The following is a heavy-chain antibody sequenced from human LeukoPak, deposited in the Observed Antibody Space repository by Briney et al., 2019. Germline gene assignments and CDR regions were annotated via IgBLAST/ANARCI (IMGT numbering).Heavy chain of an antibody. J-gene: IGHJ5*02. CDR2: ISYDGSNK. CDR3: AREVFVREQQPVSGRLEAWFDP. CDR1: GFTFSSYA. V-gene: IGHV3-30*04. D-gene: IGHD6-13*01. Sequence: GRSLRLSCAASGFTFSSYAMHWVRQAPGKGLEWVAVISYDGSNKYYADSVKGRFTISRDNSKNALYLQMNSLRAEDTAVYYCAREVFVREQQPVSGRLEAWFDPWGQGTLVTVSS.